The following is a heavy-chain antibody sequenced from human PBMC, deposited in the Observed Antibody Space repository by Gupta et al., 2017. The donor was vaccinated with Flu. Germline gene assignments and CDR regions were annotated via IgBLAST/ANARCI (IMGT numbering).Heavy chain of an antibody. CDR2: FDPEDGET. Sequence: GKGLEWMGGFDPEDGETIYAQKFQGRVTMTEDTSTDTAYMELSSLRSEDTAVYYCATLSRLQRELEANAFDIWGQGTMVTVSS. V-gene: IGHV1-24*01. D-gene: IGHD1-1*01. CDR3: ATLSRLQRELEANAFDI. J-gene: IGHJ3*02.